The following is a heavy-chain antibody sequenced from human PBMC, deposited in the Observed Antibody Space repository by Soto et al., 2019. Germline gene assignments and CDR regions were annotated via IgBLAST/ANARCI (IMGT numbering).Heavy chain of an antibody. Sequence: SETLSLTCPVSGGSMSDYYWSWIRQPPGKGLELIGYIYYIGSTNYNPSLKSRVTMSVATSRNQLSLNLTSVTAADTAVYYCARVYRHALGAPWARVNCVDPWGQGTLVTVSS. CDR3: ARVYRHALGAPWARVNCVDP. CDR2: IYYIGST. D-gene: IGHD1-26*01. V-gene: IGHV4-59*01. CDR1: GGSMSDYY. J-gene: IGHJ5*02.